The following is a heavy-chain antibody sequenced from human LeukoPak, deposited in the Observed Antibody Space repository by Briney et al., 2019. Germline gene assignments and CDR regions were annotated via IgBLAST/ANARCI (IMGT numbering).Heavy chain of an antibody. Sequence: GESLKISCKGSGYSFTSYWIGWVRQMLGKGLEWMGIIYPGDSDTRYSPSFQGQVTISADKSISTAYLQWSSLKASDTAMYYCARSYDYGDYGYDAFDIWGQGTMVTVSS. D-gene: IGHD4-17*01. CDR2: IYPGDSDT. V-gene: IGHV5-51*01. CDR3: ARSYDYGDYGYDAFDI. CDR1: GYSFTSYW. J-gene: IGHJ3*02.